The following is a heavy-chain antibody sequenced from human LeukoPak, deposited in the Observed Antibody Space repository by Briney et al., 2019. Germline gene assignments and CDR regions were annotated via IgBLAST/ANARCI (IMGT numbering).Heavy chain of an antibody. CDR2: IYSGGST. CDR3: ARVAMVRGYYYYMDV. J-gene: IGHJ6*03. D-gene: IGHD3-10*01. V-gene: IGHV3-53*01. CDR1: GFTVSSNY. Sequence: PGGSLRPSCAASGFTVSSNYMSWVRRAPGKGLEWVSVIYSGGSTYYADSVKGRFTISRDNSKNTLYLQMNSLRAEDTAVYYCARVAMVRGYYYYMDVWGKGTTVTVSS.